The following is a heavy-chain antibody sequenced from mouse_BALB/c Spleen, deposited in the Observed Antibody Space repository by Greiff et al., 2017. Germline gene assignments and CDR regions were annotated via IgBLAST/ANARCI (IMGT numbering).Heavy chain of an antibody. V-gene: IGHV1-87*01. Sequence: QVQLQQSGAELARPGASVKLSCKASGYTFTSYWMQWVKQRPGQGLEWIGAIYPGDGDTRYTQKFKGKATLTADKSSSTAYMQLSSLASEDSAVYYCAREGYYYGSVYWGQGTTLTVSS. CDR3: AREGYYYGSVY. D-gene: IGHD1-1*01. J-gene: IGHJ2*01. CDR2: IYPGDGDT. CDR1: GYTFTSYW.